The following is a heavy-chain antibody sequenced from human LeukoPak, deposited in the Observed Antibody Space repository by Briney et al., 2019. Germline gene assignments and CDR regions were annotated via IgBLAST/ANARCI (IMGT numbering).Heavy chain of an antibody. CDR3: ARVQSEYQLLYGAFDI. D-gene: IGHD2-2*02. CDR1: GGSISSGDYY. CDR2: ISYSGST. V-gene: IGHV4-30-4*01. J-gene: IGHJ3*02. Sequence: SETLSLTCTVSGGSISSGDYYWSWIRQPPGKGLEWIGYISYSGSTYYNPSLKSRVTISVDTSKNQFSLKLSSVTAADTAVYYCARVQSEYQLLYGAFDIWGQGTMVTVSS.